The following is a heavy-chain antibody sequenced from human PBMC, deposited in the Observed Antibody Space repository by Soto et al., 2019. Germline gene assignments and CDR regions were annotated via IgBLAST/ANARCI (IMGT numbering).Heavy chain of an antibody. V-gene: IGHV4-59*01. D-gene: IGHD1-26*01. CDR1: GGSISSYY. CDR3: ARRYGGNFDY. CDR2: IYYSGST. J-gene: IGHJ4*02. Sequence: SLEILSLTCTVSGGSISSYYWSWIRQPPGKGLEWIGYIYYSGSTNYNPSLKSRVTISVDTSKNQFSLKLSSVTAADTAVYYCARRYGGNFDYWGQGTLVTVSS.